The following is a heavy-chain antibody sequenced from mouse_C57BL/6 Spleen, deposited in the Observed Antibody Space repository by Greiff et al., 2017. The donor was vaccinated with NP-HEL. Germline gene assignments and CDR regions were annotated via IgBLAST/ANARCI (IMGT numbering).Heavy chain of an antibody. V-gene: IGHV1-53*01. J-gene: IGHJ1*03. CDR2: INPSNGGT. CDR3: ARAVYYGSSYWYFDV. D-gene: IGHD1-1*01. Sequence: QVQLKQPGAELVKPGASVKLSCKASGYTFTSSWMHWVKQRPGQGLEWIGNINPSNGGTNYNEKFKSKATLTVDKSSSTAYMQLSSLTSEDSAVYYCARAVYYGSSYWYFDVWGTGTTVTVSS. CDR1: GYTFTSSW.